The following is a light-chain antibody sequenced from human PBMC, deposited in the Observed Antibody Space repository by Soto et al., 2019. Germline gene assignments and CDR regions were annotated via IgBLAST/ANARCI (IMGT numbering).Light chain of an antibody. CDR1: QSISSW. Sequence: DIQMTQSPSTLSPSVGDTVTITCRASQSISSWLAWYQQKPGTAPKLLIYKASTLQSGVPSRFSGSGSGTEFTLTISSLQPVDSATYYCQQYNDNWTFGQGTKVEIK. CDR3: QQYNDNWT. CDR2: KAS. V-gene: IGKV1-5*03. J-gene: IGKJ1*01.